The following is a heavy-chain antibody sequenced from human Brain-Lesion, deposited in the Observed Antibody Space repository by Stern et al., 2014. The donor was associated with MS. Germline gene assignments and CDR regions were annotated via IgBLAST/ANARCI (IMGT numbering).Heavy chain of an antibody. V-gene: IGHV4-30-4*01. D-gene: IGHD3-22*01. CDR3: ARGESSRYYYYFDD. Sequence: QVQLVESGPGLVKPSQTLSLTCNVSGDSISSGDNYWSWIRQSPGKGLEWIGYIYYSGSTFYNPSLKSRVSISVDTSQHPFSLNLSSVTAADTAVYYCARGESSRYYYYFDDWGQGTLVTVSS. CDR1: GDSISSGDNY. CDR2: IYYSGST. J-gene: IGHJ4*02.